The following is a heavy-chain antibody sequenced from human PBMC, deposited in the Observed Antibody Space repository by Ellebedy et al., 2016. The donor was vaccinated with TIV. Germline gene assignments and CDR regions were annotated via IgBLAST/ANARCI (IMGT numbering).Heavy chain of an antibody. V-gene: IGHV4-59*01. CDR2: IYSSGST. J-gene: IGHJ4*02. Sequence: MPSETLSLTCTVSGGSISNYYWGWIRQPPGKGLEWIGYIYSSGSTKYNPSLKSRVTISVDTSKNQFSLKLSSVTAADTAVYYCARLPKSRVGVTGHFDYWGQGTLVTVSS. CDR1: GGSISNYY. D-gene: IGHD1-26*01. CDR3: ARLPKSRVGVTGHFDY.